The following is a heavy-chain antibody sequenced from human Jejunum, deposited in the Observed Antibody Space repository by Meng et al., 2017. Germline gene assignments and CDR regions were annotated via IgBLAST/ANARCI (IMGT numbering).Heavy chain of an antibody. CDR2: INTYSGDT. D-gene: IGHD2-2*01. Sequence: QVQLAQSGAEVKKPGASVKVSCKASGYSFTGYYMHWVRQAPGQGLEWLGRINTYSGDTNYAQKFQGRVTMTRDTSISTAYMELSSLSSDDTALYYCASNTDCTSISCYAYWGQGTLVTVSS. J-gene: IGHJ4*02. CDR1: GYSFTGYY. CDR3: ASNTDCTSISCYAY. V-gene: IGHV1-2*06.